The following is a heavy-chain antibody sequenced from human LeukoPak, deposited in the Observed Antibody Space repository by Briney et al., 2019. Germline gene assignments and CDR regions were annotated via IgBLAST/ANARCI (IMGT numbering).Heavy chain of an antibody. Sequence: PSQTLSLTCTVSGGSISSGGYYWSWIRRHPGKGLEWIGYIYYSGSTYYNPSLKGRVTISVDTSKNQFSLKLSSVTAADTAVYYCARDRGPYSGYDSYYFDYWGQGTLVTVSS. CDR2: IYYSGST. CDR3: ARDRGPYSGYDSYYFDY. CDR1: GGSISSGGYY. V-gene: IGHV4-31*03. J-gene: IGHJ4*02. D-gene: IGHD5-12*01.